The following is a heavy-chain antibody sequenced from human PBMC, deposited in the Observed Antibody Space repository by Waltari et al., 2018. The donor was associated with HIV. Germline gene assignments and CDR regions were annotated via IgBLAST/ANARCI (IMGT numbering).Heavy chain of an antibody. CDR3: ARVTGNTEGSWFDP. J-gene: IGHJ5*02. Sequence: SLRLSCAASGFTFNNYGMVWVRQAPGKGLEWVAVIWYDGGKKYYADSVKGRFTISKDNSKNTLHLQMNSLRAEDTAVYYCARVTGNTEGSWFDPWGQGTLVTVSS. CDR2: IWYDGGKK. V-gene: IGHV3-33*01. D-gene: IGHD1-7*01. CDR1: GFTFNNYG.